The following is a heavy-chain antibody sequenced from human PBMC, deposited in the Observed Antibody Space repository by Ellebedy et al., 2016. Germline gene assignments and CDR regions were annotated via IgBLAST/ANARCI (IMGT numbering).Heavy chain of an antibody. V-gene: IGHV3-21*04. J-gene: IGHJ6*02. CDR1: GFIFNVRG. CDR2: VSSGADT. Sequence: GGSLRLSXVASGFIFNVRGMTWVRQAPGKGLEWVATVSSGADTYYADSVKGRFTISRDNSKNTLYLQMNSLRAEDTAVYYCAKEGVHYGMDVWGQGTTVTVSS. CDR3: AKEGVHYGMDV. D-gene: IGHD3-16*01.